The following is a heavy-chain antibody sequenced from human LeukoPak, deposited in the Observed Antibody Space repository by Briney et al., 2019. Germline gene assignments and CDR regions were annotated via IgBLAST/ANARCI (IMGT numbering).Heavy chain of an antibody. CDR3: ARDTAAAGTYYFDY. D-gene: IGHD6-13*01. CDR1: GGTFSSYA. Sequence: SVTVSCKASGGTFSSYAISWVRQAPGQGLEWMGGIIPIFGTADYAQKFQGRVTITTDESTSTAYMELSSLRSEDTAVYYCARDTAAAGTYYFDYWGQGTLVTVSS. V-gene: IGHV1-69*05. CDR2: IIPIFGTA. J-gene: IGHJ4*02.